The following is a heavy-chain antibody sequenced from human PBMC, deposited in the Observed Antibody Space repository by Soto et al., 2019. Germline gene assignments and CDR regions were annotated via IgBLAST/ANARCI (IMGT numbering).Heavy chain of an antibody. Sequence: EVQLLESGGGLVQPGGSLRLSCAASGFTFSSYAMSWVRQAPGKGLEWVSAISGSGGSTYYADSVKGRFTISRDNAKNTLYLQMNSMRAEDTAVYYCAKCVALSGYSGYDAFDYWGQGTLVTVSS. D-gene: IGHD5-12*01. CDR1: GFTFSSYA. CDR2: ISGSGGST. CDR3: AKCVALSGYSGYDAFDY. V-gene: IGHV3-23*01. J-gene: IGHJ4*02.